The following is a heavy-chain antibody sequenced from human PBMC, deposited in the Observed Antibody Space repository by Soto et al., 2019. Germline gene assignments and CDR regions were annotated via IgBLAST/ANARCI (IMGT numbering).Heavy chain of an antibody. CDR1: GFTFDDYA. Sequence: GGSLRLSCAASGFTFDDYAMHWVRQAPGKGLEWVSGISWNSGSIGYADSVKGRFTISRDNAKNSLYLQMNSLRAEDTALYYCAKEYCGGDCYSGDYYYGMDVWGQGTTVTVSS. CDR3: AKEYCGGDCYSGDYYYGMDV. J-gene: IGHJ6*02. D-gene: IGHD2-21*02. V-gene: IGHV3-9*01. CDR2: ISWNSGSI.